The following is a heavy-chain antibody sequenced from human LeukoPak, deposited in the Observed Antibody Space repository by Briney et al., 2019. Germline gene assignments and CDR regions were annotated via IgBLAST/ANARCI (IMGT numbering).Heavy chain of an antibody. CDR2: ISSSSSYI. V-gene: IGHV3-21*01. Sequence: GGSLRLSCAASGFTFSSYSMNWVRQAPGKGLEWVSSISSSSSYIYYADSVKGRFTISRDNAKNSLYLQMNSLRAEDTAVYYCAGRNSDNLAWFGELLLGRGDAFDIWGQGTMVTVSS. J-gene: IGHJ3*02. CDR3: AGRNSDNLAWFGELLLGRGDAFDI. CDR1: GFTFSSYS. D-gene: IGHD3-10*01.